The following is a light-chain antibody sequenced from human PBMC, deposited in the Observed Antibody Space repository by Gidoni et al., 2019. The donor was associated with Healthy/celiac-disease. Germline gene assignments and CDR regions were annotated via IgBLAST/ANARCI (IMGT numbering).Light chain of an antibody. V-gene: IGLV8-61*01. CDR2: STN. J-gene: IGLJ2*01. Sequence: QTWVTTDPSFEVSPGGTVTLTCGLSSGSVSTSYYPSWYQQTPGQAPRTLIYSTNTRSSGVPDRFSGSILGNKAALTITGAQADDESDYYCVLYMGSGIWVFGGGTKLTVL. CDR1: SGSVSTSYY. CDR3: VLYMGSGIWV.